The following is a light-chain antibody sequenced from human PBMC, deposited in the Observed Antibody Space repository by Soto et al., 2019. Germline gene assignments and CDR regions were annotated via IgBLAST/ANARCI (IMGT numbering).Light chain of an antibody. Sequence: EIVWTQSPGTLSLSTGERATLSCRASQSVSSSSLAWYQHKPGQAPSLLIFDAYSRATGIPDRFSGSASGTDFSLTITSLEPEDFAVYYCHQYGNSPQSFGQGTKLEIK. CDR3: HQYGNSPQS. J-gene: IGKJ2*01. V-gene: IGKV3-20*01. CDR2: DAY. CDR1: QSVSSSS.